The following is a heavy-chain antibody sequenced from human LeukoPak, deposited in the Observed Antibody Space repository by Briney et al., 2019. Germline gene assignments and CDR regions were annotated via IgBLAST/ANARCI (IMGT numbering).Heavy chain of an antibody. CDR1: GGSISNNDYY. CDR3: ARRVPGRSGNWFDP. CDR2: MNYGGST. V-gene: IGHV4-39*01. Sequence: PSETLSLTCTVSGGSISNNDYYWGWIRQPPGKGLEWIGSMNYGGSTHDNPSLKSRVTISVDTSKNQVSLKLSSVTAADTAVYYCARRVPGRSGNWFDPWGQGTLVTVSS. D-gene: IGHD2-2*01. J-gene: IGHJ5*02.